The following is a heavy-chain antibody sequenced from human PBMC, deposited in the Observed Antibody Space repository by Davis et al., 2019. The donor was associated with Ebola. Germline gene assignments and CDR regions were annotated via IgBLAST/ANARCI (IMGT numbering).Heavy chain of an antibody. Sequence: AASVKVSCKASGYTFTSYDINWVRQATGQGLEWMGWMNPNSGNTGYAQKFQGRVTMTRNTSISTAYMELSSLRSEDTAVYYCARGGRLRYFDWLLHRNFDYWGQGTLVTVSS. D-gene: IGHD3-9*01. CDR1: GYTFTSYD. CDR3: ARGGRLRYFDWLLHRNFDY. J-gene: IGHJ4*02. CDR2: MNPNSGNT. V-gene: IGHV1-8*01.